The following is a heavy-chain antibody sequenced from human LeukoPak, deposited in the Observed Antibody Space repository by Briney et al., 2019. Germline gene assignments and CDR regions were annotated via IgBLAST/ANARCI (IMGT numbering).Heavy chain of an antibody. CDR1: GGSISSYY. CDR3: VRALVGATRGFDY. D-gene: IGHD1-26*01. CDR2: IYYTGSS. Sequence: PSETLSLTCTVSGGSISSYYWSWIRQSPGKGQEWIGYIYYTGSSNYNPSLKSRVTISVHTSKNQFSLKLSSATAADTAVYYCVRALVGATRGFDYWGQGTLVTVSS. J-gene: IGHJ4*02. V-gene: IGHV4-59*01.